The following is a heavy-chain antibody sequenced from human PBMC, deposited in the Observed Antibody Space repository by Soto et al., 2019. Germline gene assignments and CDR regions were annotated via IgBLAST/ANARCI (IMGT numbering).Heavy chain of an antibody. Sequence: SETLSLTCTVSGDSITSNSYFWAWIRQPPGKGLEWIGSIYYSGTTYYNTSLKSRVTISVDRSKNQFSLKLSSVTAADTAVYYCAREGREPDTAMVLRWGQGTLVTVSS. CDR3: AREGREPDTAMVLR. D-gene: IGHD5-18*01. CDR1: GDSITSNSYF. J-gene: IGHJ4*02. CDR2: IYYSGTT. V-gene: IGHV4-39*07.